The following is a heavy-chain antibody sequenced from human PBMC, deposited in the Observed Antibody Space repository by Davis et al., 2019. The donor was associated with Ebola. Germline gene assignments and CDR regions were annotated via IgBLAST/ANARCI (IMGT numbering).Heavy chain of an antibody. D-gene: IGHD6-19*01. V-gene: IGHV2-26*01. CDR3: ARTIIAVAGEDYYYYGMDV. Sequence: SGPTLVKPTETLTLTCTVSGFSLSNARMGVSWIRQPPGKALEWLAHIFSNDEKSYSTSLKSRLTISKDTSKSQVVLTMTNMDPVDTATYYCARTIIAVAGEDYYYYGMDVWGQGTTVTVSS. CDR1: GFSLSNARMG. J-gene: IGHJ6*02. CDR2: IFSNDEK.